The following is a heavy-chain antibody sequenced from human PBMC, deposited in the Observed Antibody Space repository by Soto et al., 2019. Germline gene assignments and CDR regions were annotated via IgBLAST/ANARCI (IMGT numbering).Heavy chain of an antibody. CDR1: GFTFSSYA. Sequence: GGSLRLSSAASGFTFSSYAMSWVRQAPGKGLEWVSAISGSGGSTYYADSVKGRFTTSRDNSKNTLYLQMNSLRAEDTAVYYCAKDWGIQLWFASYYFDYWGQGSLVTVSS. CDR2: ISGSGGST. V-gene: IGHV3-23*01. D-gene: IGHD5-18*01. J-gene: IGHJ4*02. CDR3: AKDWGIQLWFASYYFDY.